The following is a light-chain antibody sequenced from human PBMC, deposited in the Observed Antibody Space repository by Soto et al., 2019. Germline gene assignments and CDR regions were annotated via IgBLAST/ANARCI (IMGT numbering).Light chain of an antibody. V-gene: IGKV3D-20*01. Sequence: IVLTQYPANLSLSPGERATLSCGASQSVSSSRLAWYQQKHALAPRLVIYDASSRATGIPDRFSGSESGTDGTITISRLETEDGSVYYCQQYGNSPITFGQGTRLEIK. CDR1: QSVSSSR. CDR2: DAS. J-gene: IGKJ5*01. CDR3: QQYGNSPIT.